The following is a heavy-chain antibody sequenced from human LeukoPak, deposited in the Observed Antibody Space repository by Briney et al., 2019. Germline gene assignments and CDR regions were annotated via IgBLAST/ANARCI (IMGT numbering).Heavy chain of an antibody. CDR2: INPNSGGT. V-gene: IGHV1-2*06. CDR1: GYTFTGYY. CDR3: ARDSGDYYDSSGYNWFDP. J-gene: IGHJ5*02. Sequence: ASVKVSCKASGYTFTGYYMHWERQAPGQGLEWMGRINPNSGGTNYAQKFQGRVTMTRDTSISTAYMELSRLRSDDTAVYYCARDSGDYYDSSGYNWFDPWGQGTLVTVSS. D-gene: IGHD3-22*01.